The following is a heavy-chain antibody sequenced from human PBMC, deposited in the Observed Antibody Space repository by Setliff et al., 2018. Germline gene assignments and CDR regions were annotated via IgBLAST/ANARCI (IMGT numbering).Heavy chain of an antibody. D-gene: IGHD3-10*01. CDR3: ARSLSSGSYWNPRPFYSDS. CDR2: IDPSGNT. CDR1: GGSISGDY. V-gene: IGHV4-4*07. J-gene: IGHJ4*02. Sequence: SETLSLTCTVSGGSISGDYWSWIRQPAGRGLEWMGHIDPSGNTNYHPSLRSRVTISRDTSKNQCSLKLTSVTAADTAVYFCARSLSSGSYWNPRPFYSDSWGQGTLVTVSS.